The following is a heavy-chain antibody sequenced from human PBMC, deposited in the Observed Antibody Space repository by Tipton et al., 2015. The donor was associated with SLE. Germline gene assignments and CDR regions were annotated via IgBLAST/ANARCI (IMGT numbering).Heavy chain of an antibody. D-gene: IGHD2-8*01. V-gene: IGHV1-18*04. CDR1: GYTFTRYY. CDR3: ARDQSRFDCLNGVCPIDY. Sequence: QVQLVQSGADVKKPGASVKVSCKASGYTFTRYYMHWVRQAPGQGLEWMGWISAYNGNRNYAQKFQGRVFLTTETSTNTAYMELRSLRSDDTAIYYCARDQSRFDCLNGVCPIDYWGQGTLVTVSS. J-gene: IGHJ4*02. CDR2: ISAYNGNR.